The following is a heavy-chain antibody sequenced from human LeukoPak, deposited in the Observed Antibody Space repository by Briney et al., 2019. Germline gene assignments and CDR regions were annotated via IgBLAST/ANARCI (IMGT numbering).Heavy chain of an antibody. Sequence: PSETLSLTCTVSGGSISSYYWSWIRQPPGKGLEWIGYIYYSGSTNYNPSLKSRVTISVDTSKNQCSLKLSSVTAADTAVYYCARDAEIAAAGSPPTGFDPWGQGTLVTVSS. J-gene: IGHJ5*02. CDR2: IYYSGST. D-gene: IGHD6-13*01. CDR1: GGSISSYY. CDR3: ARDAEIAAAGSPPTGFDP. V-gene: IGHV4-59*01.